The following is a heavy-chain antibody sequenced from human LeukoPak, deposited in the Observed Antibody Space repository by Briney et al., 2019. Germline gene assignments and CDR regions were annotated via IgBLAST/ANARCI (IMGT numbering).Heavy chain of an antibody. V-gene: IGHV3-11*04. Sequence: GGSLRLSCAASGFTFSDYYMSWIRQAPGKGLEWVSYISSSGSTIYYADSVKGRFTISRDNAKNSLYLQMNSLRAEDTAVYYCARDRAYYYDSSGYWGDYWGQGTLVTVSS. CDR2: ISSSGSTI. CDR3: ARDRAYYYDSSGYWGDY. CDR1: GFTFSDYY. J-gene: IGHJ4*02. D-gene: IGHD3-22*01.